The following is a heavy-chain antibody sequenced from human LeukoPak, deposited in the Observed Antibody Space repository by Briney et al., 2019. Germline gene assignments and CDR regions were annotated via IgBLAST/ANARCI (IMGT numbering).Heavy chain of an antibody. D-gene: IGHD6-13*01. CDR2: INPNSGGT. J-gene: IGHJ5*02. CDR3: ARDHRIAAAGTDWFDP. Sequence: GASVKVSCKASGYTFTVYYMHWVRQAPGQGLEWMGWINPNSGGTNYAQKFQGRVTMTRDTSISTAYMELSRLRSDDTAVYYCARDHRIAAAGTDWFDPWGQGTLVTVSS. V-gene: IGHV1-2*02. CDR1: GYTFTVYY.